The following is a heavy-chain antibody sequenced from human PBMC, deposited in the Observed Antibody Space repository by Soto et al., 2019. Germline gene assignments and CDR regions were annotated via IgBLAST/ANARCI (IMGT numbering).Heavy chain of an antibody. CDR3: ARYEYGNSLYGVDV. D-gene: IGHD1-7*01. CDR1: GESFSGYY. J-gene: IGHJ6*02. Sequence: QVHLQPRGAGLLKPSQTLSLNCVVSGESFSGYYWSWIRQTPGMGLEWIGEVDHRGSTTYNPSLKNRAFISIDASKNLFSLELTSVTAADTALYFCARYEYGNSLYGVDVWGQGTRVTVSS. CDR2: VDHRGST. V-gene: IGHV4-34*02.